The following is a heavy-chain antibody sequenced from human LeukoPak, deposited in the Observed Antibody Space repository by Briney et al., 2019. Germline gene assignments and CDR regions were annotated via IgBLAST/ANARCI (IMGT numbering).Heavy chain of an antibody. CDR3: ARDEPYYYDSSGYYYFDY. CDR1: GYTFTSYG. D-gene: IGHD3-22*01. CDR2: ISAYNGNT. Sequence: ASVKVSCKASGYTFTSYGTSWVRQAPGQGLEWMGWISAYNGNTNYAQKLQGRVTMTTDTSTSTAYMELRSLRSDDTAVYYCARDEPYYYDSSGYYYFDYWGQGTLVTVSS. J-gene: IGHJ4*02. V-gene: IGHV1-18*01.